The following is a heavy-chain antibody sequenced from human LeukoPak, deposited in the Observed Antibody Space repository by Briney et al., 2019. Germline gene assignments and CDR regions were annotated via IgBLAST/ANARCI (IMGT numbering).Heavy chain of an antibody. D-gene: IGHD1-26*01. Sequence: GASVKVSCKASGYTFTGYYMHWVRQAPGQGLEWMGWINPNSGGTNYAQKFQGRVTMTRDTSISTAYMELSRLRPDDTAVYYCARERSLRGATALGYWGQGTLVTVSS. CDR1: GYTFTGYY. J-gene: IGHJ4*02. CDR3: ARERSLRGATALGY. CDR2: INPNSGGT. V-gene: IGHV1-2*02.